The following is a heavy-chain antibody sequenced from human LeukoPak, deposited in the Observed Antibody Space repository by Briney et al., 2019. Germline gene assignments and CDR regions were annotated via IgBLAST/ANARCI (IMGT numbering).Heavy chain of an antibody. CDR1: GYTFTSYG. V-gene: IGHV1-18*01. CDR2: ISAYNGNT. J-gene: IGHJ5*02. Sequence: GASVKVSCKASGYTFTSYGISWVRQPPGQGLEWMGWISAYNGNTNYAQKLQGRVTMTTDTSTSTAYMQLRSLRSDDTAVYYCAREEDYGDYVDWFDPWGQGTLVTVSS. CDR3: AREEDYGDYVDWFDP. D-gene: IGHD4-17*01.